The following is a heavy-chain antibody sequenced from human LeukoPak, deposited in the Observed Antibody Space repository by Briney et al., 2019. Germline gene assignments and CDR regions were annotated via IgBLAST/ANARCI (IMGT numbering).Heavy chain of an antibody. CDR3: ARDPVDWLLYGVGDY. J-gene: IGHJ1*01. V-gene: IGHV3-7*01. D-gene: IGHD3-9*01. CDR2: IKQDGSEK. Sequence: GGSLRLSCAASGFTFSSYWMSWVRQAPGKGLEWVANIKQDGSEKYYVDSVKGRFTISRDNAKNSMYLQMNSLKAEDTAVYYCARDPVDWLLYGVGDYWGQGTLVTVSS. CDR1: GFTFSSYW.